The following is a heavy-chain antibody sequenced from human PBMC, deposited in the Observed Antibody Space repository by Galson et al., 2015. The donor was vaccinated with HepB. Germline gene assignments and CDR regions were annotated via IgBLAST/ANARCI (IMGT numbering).Heavy chain of an antibody. CDR1: GFTFSSYS. CDR2: ISSSSNTI. CDR3: ARDPARGWSSGYYSGVFAFDI. J-gene: IGHJ3*02. D-gene: IGHD3-22*01. V-gene: IGHV3-48*04. Sequence: SLRLSCAASGFTFSSYSMNWVRQAPGKGLEWVSYISSSSNTIYYADSVKGRFTISRDNAKNSLYLQMNSLRAEDTAVYYCARDPARGWSSGYYSGVFAFDIWGQGTMVTVSS.